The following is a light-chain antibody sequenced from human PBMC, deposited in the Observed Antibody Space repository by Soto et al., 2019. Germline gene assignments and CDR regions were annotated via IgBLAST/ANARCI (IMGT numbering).Light chain of an antibody. CDR3: TSFTSSSTQV. CDR2: EVS. CDR1: SGDVDAFDY. J-gene: IGLJ1*01. Sequence: QSALTQPASVSGSPGQSITISCTGTSGDVDAFDYVSWYQQHPGKAPKLMIFEVSDRPSGVSDRFSGSKSDSTASLTISGLQAEDEADYFCTSFTSSSTQVFGTGTKVTVL. V-gene: IGLV2-14*01.